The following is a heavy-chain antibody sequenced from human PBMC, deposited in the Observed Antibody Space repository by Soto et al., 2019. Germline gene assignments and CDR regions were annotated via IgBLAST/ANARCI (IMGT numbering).Heavy chain of an antibody. D-gene: IGHD3-16*02. CDR1: GGTFNTYA. J-gene: IGHJ4*02. Sequence: QVQLVQSETEVKKPGSAVKVSCKASGGTFNTYAMNWVRQAPGQGLEWMGGIIPMFDTPRYAQKFQGRVTITVDESTTTAYMELSSLRSDDTAVYYCTRSIGSGGVIGGFDYWGQGTLVPVSS. CDR2: IIPMFDTP. CDR3: TRSIGSGGVIGGFDY. V-gene: IGHV1-69*01.